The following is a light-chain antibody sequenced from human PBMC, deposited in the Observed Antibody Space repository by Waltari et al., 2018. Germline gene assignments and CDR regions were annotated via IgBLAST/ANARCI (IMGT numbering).Light chain of an antibody. J-gene: IGKJ4*01. Sequence: DTQLTQSPSTLSASVGDRVTITCRASQSVKNNLAGYQQKPGKAPRVVIHKASRLESGVPSRFSGGGYGAEFTLTITSLQPDDFATYYCQQYDTLPVTFGGGTKVEMK. CDR1: QSVKNN. CDR2: KAS. CDR3: QQYDTLPVT. V-gene: IGKV1-5*03.